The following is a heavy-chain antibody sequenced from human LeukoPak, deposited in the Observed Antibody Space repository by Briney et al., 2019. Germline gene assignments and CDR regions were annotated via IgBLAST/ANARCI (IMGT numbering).Heavy chain of an antibody. CDR2: ISGSGVST. Sequence: GGSLRLSCAASGFTFSNYAMSWARQAPGKGLEWVTHISGSGVSTSYADSVKGRFTISRDKSKNTVYLQMNSLRAEDTAIYYCAKNLYDYGIFQHWGPGTLVTVSS. CDR3: AKNLYDYGIFQH. V-gene: IGHV3-23*01. D-gene: IGHD4-17*01. J-gene: IGHJ1*01. CDR1: GFTFSNYA.